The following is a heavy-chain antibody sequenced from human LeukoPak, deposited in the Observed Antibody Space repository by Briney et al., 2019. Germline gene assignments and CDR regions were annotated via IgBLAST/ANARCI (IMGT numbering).Heavy chain of an antibody. D-gene: IGHD2-15*01. CDR2: IYPGDSDI. CDR1: GYSFTSYW. V-gene: IGHV5-51*01. CDR3: ARSSGGTWGDLDY. J-gene: IGHJ4*02. Sequence: GESLKISCKGSGYSFTSYWIGWVRQMPGEGLEWMGFIYPGDSDIRYSPSFRGQVTISADKSISAACLQWSSLKASDTAMYYCARSSGGTWGDLDYWGQGTLVTVSS.